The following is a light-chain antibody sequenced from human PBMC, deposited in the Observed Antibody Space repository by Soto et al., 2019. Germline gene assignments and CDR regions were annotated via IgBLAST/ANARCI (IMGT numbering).Light chain of an antibody. V-gene: IGLV2-14*01. CDR3: GSYTGSIYV. CDR2: EVS. CDR1: SSDVGGYKF. J-gene: IGLJ1*01. Sequence: QSVLTQPASVSGSPGQSITISCTGTSSDVGGYKFVSWYQQHPGKAPKPMIYEVSNRPSGVSSRFSGSKSGNTASLTISGLQAEDGADYYCGSYTGSIYVFGTGTKVTVL.